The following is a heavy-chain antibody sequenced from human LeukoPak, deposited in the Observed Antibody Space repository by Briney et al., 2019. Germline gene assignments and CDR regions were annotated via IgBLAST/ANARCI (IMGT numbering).Heavy chain of an antibody. CDR1: GGSISTYY. V-gene: IGHV4-4*07. CDR2: IYTTGAT. Sequence: SSETLSLTCTVSGGSISTYYWSWIRQPAGKGLEWIGHIYTTGATHYNPSLKSRVTISVDTSRNQFSLKLDSTTAADTAVYYCARVRGHIFGLDSWGQGTLVTVSS. D-gene: IGHD5-18*01. CDR3: ARVRGHIFGLDS. J-gene: IGHJ5*02.